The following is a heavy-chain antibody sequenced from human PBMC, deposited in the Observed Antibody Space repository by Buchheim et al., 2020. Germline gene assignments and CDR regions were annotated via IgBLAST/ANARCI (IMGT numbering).Heavy chain of an antibody. CDR2: ISGGGTRT. CDR3: AGSIAAAGTWWFDP. Sequence: EVQLLESGGGLVQPGGSLRLSCVASGFTFGSYAISWVRQAPGKGLEWISAISGGGTRTYYADSVQGRFTISRDNSKNTLYPQMNSLRAEDMAVYYCAGSIAAAGTWWFDPWGQGTL. D-gene: IGHD6-25*01. CDR1: GFTFGSYA. V-gene: IGHV3-23*01. J-gene: IGHJ5*02.